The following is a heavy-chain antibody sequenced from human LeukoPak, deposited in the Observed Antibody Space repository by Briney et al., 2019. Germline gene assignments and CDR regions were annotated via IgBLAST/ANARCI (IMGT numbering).Heavy chain of an antibody. D-gene: IGHD3-22*01. V-gene: IGHV3-9*01. CDR1: GFTFDDYA. J-gene: IGHJ4*02. CDR3: TRDVASSTYHFESSGLLDY. Sequence: GGSLRLSCAASGFTFDDYAMHWVRQAPGKGLEWVSGISWNSANIGYADSVKGRFTISRDNAKNSLYLQMNSLRAEDTALYYCTRDVASSTYHFESSGLLDYWGQGTLVTVSS. CDR2: ISWNSANI.